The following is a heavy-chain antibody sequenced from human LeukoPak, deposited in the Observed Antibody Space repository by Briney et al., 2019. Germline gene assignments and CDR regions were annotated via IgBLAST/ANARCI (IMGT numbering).Heavy chain of an antibody. D-gene: IGHD2-2*02. V-gene: IGHV7-4-1*02. J-gene: IGHJ4*02. CDR3: ARDYLGYCSSTSCYTHGYFDY. Sequence: ASVKVSCKASGYTFTSYAMNWVRQAPGQGLEWMGWINTNSGNPTYAQGFTGRVVFSLDTSVSTAYLQISSLKAEDTAVYYCARDYLGYCSSTSCYTHGYFDYWGQGTLVTVSS. CDR2: INTNSGNP. CDR1: GYTFTSYA.